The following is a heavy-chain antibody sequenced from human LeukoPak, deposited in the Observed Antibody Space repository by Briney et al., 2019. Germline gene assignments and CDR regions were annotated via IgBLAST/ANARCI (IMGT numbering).Heavy chain of an antibody. CDR2: IKQDGSEK. V-gene: IGHV3-7*01. CDR1: GFTFSSYW. Sequence: GGSLRLSCAASGFTFSSYWMSWVRQAPGKGLEWVANIKQDGSEKYYVDSVKGRFTISRDNAKNSLYLQMNSLRAEDTAVYYCARERLWFGELSAYYYYYYMDVWGKGTTVTISS. D-gene: IGHD3-10*01. J-gene: IGHJ6*03. CDR3: ARERLWFGELSAYYYYYYMDV.